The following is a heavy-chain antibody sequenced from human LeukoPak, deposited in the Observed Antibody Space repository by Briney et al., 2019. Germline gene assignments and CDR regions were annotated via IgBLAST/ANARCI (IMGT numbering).Heavy chain of an antibody. D-gene: IGHD2-2*03. Sequence: SETLSLTCTVSGGSIKNYYWIWIRQSPGKGLEWIGYIYYSGSTNYNPSLKSRVTISEDTSKNQFSLKLSSVTAADTAVYYCARAGYCSSTSCQWVPLVWGQGTTVTVSS. V-gene: IGHV4-59*01. CDR3: ARAGYCSSTSCQWVPLV. J-gene: IGHJ6*02. CDR1: GGSIKNYY. CDR2: IYYSGST.